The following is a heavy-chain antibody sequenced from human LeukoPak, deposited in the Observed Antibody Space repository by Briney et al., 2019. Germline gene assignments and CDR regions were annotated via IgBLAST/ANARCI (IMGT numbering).Heavy chain of an antibody. D-gene: IGHD1/OR15-1a*01. CDR1: GFTFSNAW. V-gene: IGHV3-53*04. CDR3: ARSRGSRTPTYYFDY. CDR2: IYSGGST. Sequence: PGGSLRLSCAASGFTFSNAWMSWVRQAPGKGLEWVSVIYSGGSTYYADSVKGRFTISRHNSKNTLYLQMNSLRAEDTAVYYCARSRGSRTPTYYFDYWGQGTLVTVSS. J-gene: IGHJ4*02.